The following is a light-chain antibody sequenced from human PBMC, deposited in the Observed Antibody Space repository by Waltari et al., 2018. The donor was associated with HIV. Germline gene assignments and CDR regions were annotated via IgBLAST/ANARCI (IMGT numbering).Light chain of an antibody. Sequence: DIQMTQSPSSLSASVGDRVTITCRASQSISSYLNWYQQKPGKAPKVLIYAASSLQSGVPSRFSGSGSGTDFTPTISSLQPEDFATYYCQQSYSTPVTFGGGTKVEIK. CDR2: AAS. CDR3: QQSYSTPVT. V-gene: IGKV1-39*01. J-gene: IGKJ4*01. CDR1: QSISSY.